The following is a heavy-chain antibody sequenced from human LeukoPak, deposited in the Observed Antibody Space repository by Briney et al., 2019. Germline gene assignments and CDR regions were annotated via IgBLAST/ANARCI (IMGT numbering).Heavy chain of an antibody. D-gene: IGHD2-21*02. J-gene: IGHJ4*02. CDR1: GGTFSSYA. CDR3: AGGRCGGDCYEGN. Sequence: EASVKVSCKASGGTFSSYAISWVRQAPGQGLEWMGRIIPILGIANYAQKFQGRVTITADKSTSTAYMELSSLRSEDTAVYYCAGGRCGGDCYEGNWGQGTLVTVSS. V-gene: IGHV1-69*04. CDR2: IIPILGIA.